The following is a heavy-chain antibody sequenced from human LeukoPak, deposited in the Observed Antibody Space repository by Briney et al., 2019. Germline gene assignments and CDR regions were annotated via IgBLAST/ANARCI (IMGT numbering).Heavy chain of an antibody. Sequence: GGSLRHSCAASGFALSYLAMIWVPQAPGKGLECCSPISGSGSYTSHVESVKGRFTISRDNSKSTLYLHMNSLRAADTAVYYCAKMEGQRLYDYCMDVWGRGNTVTVSS. V-gene: IGHV3-23*01. J-gene: IGHJ6*03. CDR2: ISGSGSYT. CDR3: AKMEGQRLYDYCMDV. D-gene: IGHD3-3*01. CDR1: GFALSYLA.